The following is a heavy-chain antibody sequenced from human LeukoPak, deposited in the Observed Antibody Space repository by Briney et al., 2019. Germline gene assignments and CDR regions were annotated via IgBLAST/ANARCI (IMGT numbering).Heavy chain of an antibody. CDR1: GGSFSGYY. CDR3: AREDFWSGYATVY. Sequence: SETLSLTCAVYGGSFSGYYWSWIRQPPGKGLEWIGEINHSGSTNYNPSLKSRVTISVDTSKNQFSLKLSSVTAADTAVYYCAREDFWSGYATVYWGQGTLVTVSS. V-gene: IGHV4-34*01. J-gene: IGHJ4*02. CDR2: INHSGST. D-gene: IGHD3-3*01.